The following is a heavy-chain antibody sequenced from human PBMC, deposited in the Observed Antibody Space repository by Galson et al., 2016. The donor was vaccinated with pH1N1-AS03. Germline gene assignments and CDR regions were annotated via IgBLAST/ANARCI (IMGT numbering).Heavy chain of an antibody. Sequence: SLSLSCAFCGAVIGSTDMTVVRQAGGEDLVCVALFCWNGDFTKYGEFAKGRFTISRDNAKNFVHLQMNSLRAEDTGLYYCVAGRDGSKYF. CDR1: GAVIGSTD. CDR2: FCWNGDFT. CDR3: VAGRDGSKYF. D-gene: IGHD5-24*01. J-gene: IGHJ1*01. V-gene: IGHV3-48*03.